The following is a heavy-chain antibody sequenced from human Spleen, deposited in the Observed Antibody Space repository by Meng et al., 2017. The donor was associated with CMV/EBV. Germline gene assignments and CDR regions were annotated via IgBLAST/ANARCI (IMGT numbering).Heavy chain of an antibody. CDR2: INPDGSNT. CDR1: GFSFSSSS. V-gene: IGHV3-74*01. J-gene: IGHJ3*02. CDR3: ASLPWSGNSPDTFDI. Sequence: GESLKISCAASGFSFSSSSINWVRQAPGKGLEWVSRINPDGSNTVYADSVRGRFTISRDNAKNALSLQMNSLRPEDTAVYYCASLPWSGNSPDTFDIWGQGTMVTVSS. D-gene: IGHD3-3*01.